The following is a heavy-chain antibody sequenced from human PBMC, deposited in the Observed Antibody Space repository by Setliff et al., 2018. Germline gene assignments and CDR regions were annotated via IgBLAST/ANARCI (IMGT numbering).Heavy chain of an antibody. Sequence: LSLTCTVSGGSIRNYYWGWIRQPPGKGLEWIGYVYYTGTTNYDPSLKSRVTISVDPSKNQVSLKLSSATAADTAVYYCARDRTAYNYGMDVWGQGTTVTVSS. D-gene: IGHD5-18*01. CDR2: VYYTGTT. CDR1: GGSIRNYY. J-gene: IGHJ6*02. V-gene: IGHV4-59*01. CDR3: ARDRTAYNYGMDV.